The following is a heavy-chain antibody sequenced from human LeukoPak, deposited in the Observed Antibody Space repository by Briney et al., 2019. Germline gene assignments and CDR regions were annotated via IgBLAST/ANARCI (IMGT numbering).Heavy chain of an antibody. J-gene: IGHJ3*02. D-gene: IGHD6-19*01. CDR1: GFTFSSYA. CDR2: ISSSSSYI. V-gene: IGHV3-21*01. Sequence: GGSLRLSCAASGFTFSSYAMSWVRQAPGKGLEWVSSISSSSSYIYYADSVKGRFTISRDNAKNSLYLQMNSLRAEDTAVYYCARDKGSGWFDAFDIWGQGTMVTVSS. CDR3: ARDKGSGWFDAFDI.